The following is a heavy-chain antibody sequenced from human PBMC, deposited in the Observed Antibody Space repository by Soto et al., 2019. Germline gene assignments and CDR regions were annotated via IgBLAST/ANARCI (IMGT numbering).Heavy chain of an antibody. Sequence: LSLTCSVSGYSVTSSDYYWAWIRQPPGKGLEWIGSMFYSGLTYYNPSLKSRVTLSVDTSKNQFSVRLNSVTAADTAVYYCAPLSVSLSGPYGIHVWGQGTTVTVSS. CDR3: APLSVSLSGPYGIHV. CDR1: GYSVTSSDYY. CDR2: MFYSGLT. D-gene: IGHD2-15*01. V-gene: IGHV4-39*01. J-gene: IGHJ6*02.